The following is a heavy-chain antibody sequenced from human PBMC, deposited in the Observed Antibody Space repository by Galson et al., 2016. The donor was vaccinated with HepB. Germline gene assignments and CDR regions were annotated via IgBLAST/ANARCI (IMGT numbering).Heavy chain of an antibody. V-gene: IGHV3-30*03. CDR2: ISYDGDTK. CDR3: ASDPRQWQRGYNYGFEY. CDR1: GFTFSTYG. J-gene: IGHJ4*02. D-gene: IGHD5-18*01. Sequence: SLRLSCAASGFTFSTYGMHWVRQAPGKGLEWVAVISYDGDTKYHADSVKGRFTISRDNSKNTLYLQMHRLRFEDPAVYYCASDPRQWQRGYNYGFEYWGQGTLVSVSS.